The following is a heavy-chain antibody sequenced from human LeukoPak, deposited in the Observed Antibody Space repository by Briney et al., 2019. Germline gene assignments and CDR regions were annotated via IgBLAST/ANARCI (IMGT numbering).Heavy chain of an antibody. CDR2: SKSKAYSHIT. Sequence: PGGSLRLSCAASGFTFSDHYMDWVRRAPGKGLEWVGRSKSKAYSHITQYAAFVQGRFTISRDDSKNSLYLQINSLKTEDTAVYYCARDDGGQGDYWGQGTLVTVSS. J-gene: IGHJ4*02. CDR3: ARDDGGQGDY. D-gene: IGHD2-15*01. V-gene: IGHV3-72*01. CDR1: GFTFSDHY.